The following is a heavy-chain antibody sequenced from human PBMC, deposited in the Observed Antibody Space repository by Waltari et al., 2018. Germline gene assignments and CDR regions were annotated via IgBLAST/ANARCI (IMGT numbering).Heavy chain of an antibody. CDR1: GGSISSSSYY. Sequence: QLQLQESGPGLVKPSETLSLTCTVSGGSISSSSYYWGWIRQPPGKGLEWIGSIYYSGSTYYNPSLKSRVTISVDTSKNQFSLKLSSVTAADTAVYYCARRSARARYNWFDPWGQGTLVTVSS. CDR2: IYYSGST. J-gene: IGHJ5*02. CDR3: ARRSARARYNWFDP. V-gene: IGHV4-39*01.